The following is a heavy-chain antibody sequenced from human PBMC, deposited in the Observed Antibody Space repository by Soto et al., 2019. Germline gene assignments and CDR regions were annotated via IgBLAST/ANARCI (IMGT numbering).Heavy chain of an antibody. CDR2: IYYSGST. Sequence: PSETLSLTCTVSGGSISSSSYYWGWIRQPPGKGLEWIGSIYYSGSTYYNPSLKSRVTISVDTSKNQFSLKLSSVTAADTAVYYCARQCPYSSSAHDLDYWGQGTLVTVSS. CDR1: GGSISSSSYY. D-gene: IGHD6-6*01. V-gene: IGHV4-39*01. J-gene: IGHJ4*02. CDR3: ARQCPYSSSAHDLDY.